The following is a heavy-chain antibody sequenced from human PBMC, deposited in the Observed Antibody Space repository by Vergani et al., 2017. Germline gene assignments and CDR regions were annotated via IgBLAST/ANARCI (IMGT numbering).Heavy chain of an antibody. V-gene: IGHV1-69*02. D-gene: IGHD6-19*01. Sequence: QVQLVQSGAEVKKPGSSVKVSCKASGGTFSSYSISWVRQAPGQGLEWMGRIIPILGIANYAQKFQGRVTITADKSTSTAYMELSSLRSEDTAVYYCARQVAVAGKWWGPYYYYGMDVWGQ. CDR2: IIPILGIA. CDR3: ARQVAVAGKWWGPYYYYGMDV. CDR1: GGTFSSYS. J-gene: IGHJ6*02.